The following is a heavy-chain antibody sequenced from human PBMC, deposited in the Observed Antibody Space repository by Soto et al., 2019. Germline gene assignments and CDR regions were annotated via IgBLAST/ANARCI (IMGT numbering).Heavy chain of an antibody. V-gene: IGHV1-18*01. CDR1: GYTFTTYR. CDR2: ISTYNGNT. CDR3: ASLMSSGYYYGMDV. Sequence: ASVKVSCKASGYTFTTYRITWVRQAPGQGLEWMGWISTYNGNTNYAQKFQGRVTMTTDTSTSTAYMELRSLRSDDTAVYYCASLMSSGYYYGMDVWGQGTTVTVSS. D-gene: IGHD3-10*01. J-gene: IGHJ6*02.